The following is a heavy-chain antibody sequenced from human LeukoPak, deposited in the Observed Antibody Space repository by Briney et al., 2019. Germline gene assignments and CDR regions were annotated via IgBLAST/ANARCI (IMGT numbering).Heavy chain of an antibody. V-gene: IGHV3-30*02. CDR1: GFTFSSYG. J-gene: IGHJ4*02. CDR2: IRYDGSNK. D-gene: IGHD1-26*01. Sequence: GGSLRLSCAASGFTFSSYGMHWVRQAPGKGLEWVAFIRYDGSNKYYADSVKGRFTISRDNSKNTLYLQMNSLRAEDTAVYYCARGGPEWELPTDFDYWGQGTLVTVSS. CDR3: ARGGPEWELPTDFDY.